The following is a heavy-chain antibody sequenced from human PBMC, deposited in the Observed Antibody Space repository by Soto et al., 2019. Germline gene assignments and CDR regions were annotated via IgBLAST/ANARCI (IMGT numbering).Heavy chain of an antibody. CDR1: GATFSSYA. D-gene: IGHD3-22*01. CDR2: IIPIFGTA. V-gene: IGHV1-69*06. CDR3: ARDLFEYYERSGYKGALCRSGY. Sequence: SVKVSCKASGATFSSYAISWVRQAPGQGLEWMGGIIPIFGTANYAQKFQGRVTITADKSTSTAYMELSSLRSEDTAVYYCARDLFEYYERSGYKGALCRSGYWGQGTLGTVSS. J-gene: IGHJ4*02.